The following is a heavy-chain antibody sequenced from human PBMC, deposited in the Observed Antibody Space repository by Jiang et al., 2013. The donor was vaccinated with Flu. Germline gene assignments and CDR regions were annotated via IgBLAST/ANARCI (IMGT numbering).Heavy chain of an antibody. Sequence: EVKKPGASVKVSCKASGYTVHRLLYALGATGPGQGLEWMGWINPNSGGTNYAQKFQGRVTMTRDTSISTAYMELSRLRSDDTAVYYCARLTAMATTLNLWGRGTLVTVSS. V-gene: IGHV1-2*02. CDR2: INPNSGGT. CDR3: ARLTAMATTLNL. CDR1: GYTVHRLL. D-gene: IGHD5-18*01. J-gene: IGHJ2*01.